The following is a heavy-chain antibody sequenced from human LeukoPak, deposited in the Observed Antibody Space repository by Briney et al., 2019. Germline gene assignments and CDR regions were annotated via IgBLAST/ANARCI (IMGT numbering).Heavy chain of an antibody. Sequence: PSETLSLTCAVSGYSISSGYYWGWIRPPPGKGLEWIGITYHSGSTYYNPSLKSRVTISVDTSKNQFSLKVTSVTAADTAVYYCARRTGSGSYYVDFWGQGTVVTVSS. CDR2: TYHSGST. J-gene: IGHJ4*02. CDR3: ARRTGSGSYYVDF. V-gene: IGHV4-38-2*01. CDR1: GYSISSGYY. D-gene: IGHD3-10*01.